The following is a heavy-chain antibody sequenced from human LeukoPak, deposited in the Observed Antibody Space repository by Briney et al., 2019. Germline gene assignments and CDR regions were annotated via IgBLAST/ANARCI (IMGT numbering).Heavy chain of an antibody. V-gene: IGHV3-48*03. J-gene: IGHJ5*02. CDR3: ASTNYYDSSGFSNWFDP. Sequence: PGGSLRLSCAASTFTFSSYEMNWVRQAPGKGLQWVSYISGSGRTIYYADSVKGRFTISRDNAKNSLYLQMNSLRAEDTAIYYCASTNYYDSSGFSNWFDPWGQGTLVTVSS. CDR2: ISGSGRTI. D-gene: IGHD3-22*01. CDR1: TFTFSSYE.